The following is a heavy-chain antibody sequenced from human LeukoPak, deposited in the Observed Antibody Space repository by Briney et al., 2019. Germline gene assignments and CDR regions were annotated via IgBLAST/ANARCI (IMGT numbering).Heavy chain of an antibody. CDR2: IYYSGST. V-gene: IGHV4-30-4*01. D-gene: IGHD4-17*01. Sequence: SETLSLTCTVSGGSISSGDYYWSWIRQPPGKGLEWIGYIYYSGSTYYNPSLKSRVTISIQTSKNQFSLKLNSVTAADTAVYYCAGDYGDLLTGIRFDTWGQGTLVTVSS. J-gene: IGHJ5*02. CDR3: AGDYGDLLTGIRFDT. CDR1: GGSISSGDYY.